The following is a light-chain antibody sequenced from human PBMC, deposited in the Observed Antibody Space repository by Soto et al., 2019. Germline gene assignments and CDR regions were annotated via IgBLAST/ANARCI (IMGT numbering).Light chain of an antibody. Sequence: EIVLMQSPGTLSLSPGERATLSCRASQSVTSSYLAWYQQKPGQAPRLIIDGASRRATGIPDRFSGSGSGTDFTLTISRLEPEDFAVYYCQRYGSSPPLTFGGGTKVEIK. CDR1: QSVTSSY. CDR3: QRYGSSPPLT. CDR2: GAS. V-gene: IGKV3-20*01. J-gene: IGKJ4*01.